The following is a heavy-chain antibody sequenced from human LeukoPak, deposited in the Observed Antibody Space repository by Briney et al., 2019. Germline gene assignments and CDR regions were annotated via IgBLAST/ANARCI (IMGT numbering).Heavy chain of an antibody. J-gene: IGHJ4*02. D-gene: IGHD3-10*01. CDR2: INRDGSDT. CDR1: GFTFNSYY. CDR3: AREDFGVDY. Sequence: PGGSLRLSCAASGFTFNSYYMNWVRQAPGKGLVWVSRINRDGSDTIYADSVKGRFTISRDNAKNTLFRQMNSLRAEDTAVYYCAREDFGVDYWGQGTLVTVSS. V-gene: IGHV3-74*01.